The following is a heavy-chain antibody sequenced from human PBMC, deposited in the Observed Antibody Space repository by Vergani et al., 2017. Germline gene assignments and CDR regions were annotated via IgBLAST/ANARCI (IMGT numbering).Heavy chain of an antibody. CDR1: GFTFSSYS. CDR2: ISSSSSYI. CDR3: ARSDTYYYDSSGYYDGFDY. V-gene: IGHV3-21*01. Sequence: EVQLLESGGGLVQPGWSLRLSCAASGFTFSSYSMNWVRQAPGKGLEWVSSISSSSSYIYYADSVKGRFTISRDNAKNSLYLQMNSLRAEDTAVYYCARSDTYYYDSSGYYDGFDYWGQGTLVTVSS. J-gene: IGHJ4*02. D-gene: IGHD3-22*01.